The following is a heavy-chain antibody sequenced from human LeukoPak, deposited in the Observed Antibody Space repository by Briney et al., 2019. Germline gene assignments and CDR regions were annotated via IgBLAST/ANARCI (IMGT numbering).Heavy chain of an antibody. CDR1: GGSFSGYY. D-gene: IGHD5-24*01. V-gene: IGHV4-34*01. CDR2: INHSGSS. Sequence: SETLSLTCEVYGGSFSGYYWSWIRQPPGKGLEWIGEINHSGSSNSKPSLKSRVTISVDTSKNQFSLKLSSMTAADTAVYYCARQLREMATFDYWGQGTLVTVSS. J-gene: IGHJ4*02. CDR3: ARQLREMATFDY.